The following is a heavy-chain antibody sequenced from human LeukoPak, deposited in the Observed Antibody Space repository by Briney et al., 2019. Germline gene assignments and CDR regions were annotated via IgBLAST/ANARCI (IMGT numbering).Heavy chain of an antibody. CDR1: GYTFTSYY. CDR2: INPSGGSR. J-gene: IGHJ4*02. D-gene: IGHD3-22*01. Sequence: ASVKVSCKASGYTFTSYYIHWVRQAPGQGLEWMGIINPSGGSRSYAQKFQGRVTMTRDTSISTAYMELSRLRSDDTAVYYCARGGITMIVVVINPDDYWGQGTLVTVSS. CDR3: ARGGITMIVVVINPDDY. V-gene: IGHV1-46*01.